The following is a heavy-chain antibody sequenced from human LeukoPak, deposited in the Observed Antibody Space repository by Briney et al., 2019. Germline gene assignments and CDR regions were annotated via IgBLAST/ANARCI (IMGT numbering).Heavy chain of an antibody. CDR2: ISNSGST. CDR1: GGSISSHY. V-gene: IGHV4-59*11. CDR3: ARDALEGFYSYYYPDV. Sequence: SETLSLTCTGSGGSISSHYWTWIRQPPGKGLEWIGDISNSGSTNYNPSLMSRVTIAIDTSKNQFSLKLSSVTAADTAVYYCARDALEGFYSYYYPDVWGKGTTVTVSS. J-gene: IGHJ6*03. D-gene: IGHD3-3*01.